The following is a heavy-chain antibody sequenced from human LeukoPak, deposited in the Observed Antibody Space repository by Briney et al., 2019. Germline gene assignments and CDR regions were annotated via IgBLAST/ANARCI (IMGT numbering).Heavy chain of an antibody. Sequence: SETLSLTCAVYGGSFSGYYWSWIRQPPGKGLEWIGEINHSGSTNYNPSLKSRVTILVDTSKNQFSLKLSSVTAADTAVYYCARRRDIVVVPAAIRKRGLGYYFDYWGQGTLVTVSS. CDR1: GGSFSGYY. V-gene: IGHV4-34*01. J-gene: IGHJ4*02. D-gene: IGHD2-2*02. CDR3: ARRRDIVVVPAAIRKRGLGYYFDY. CDR2: INHSGST.